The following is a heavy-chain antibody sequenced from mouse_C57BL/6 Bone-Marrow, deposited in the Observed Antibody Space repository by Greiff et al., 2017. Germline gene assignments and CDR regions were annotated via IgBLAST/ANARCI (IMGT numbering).Heavy chain of an antibody. Sequence: EVQLQQSGPVLVKPGASVKMSCKASGYTFTDYYMNWVKQSHGKSLEWIGVINPYNGGTSYNQKFKGKATLTVDKSSSTAYMELNSLTSEDSAVYYCARTPSYYCGTPAYFDYWGQGTTLTVSS. CDR2: INPYNGGT. V-gene: IGHV1-19*01. CDR3: ARTPSYYCGTPAYFDY. J-gene: IGHJ2*01. D-gene: IGHD1-1*01. CDR1: GYTFTDYY.